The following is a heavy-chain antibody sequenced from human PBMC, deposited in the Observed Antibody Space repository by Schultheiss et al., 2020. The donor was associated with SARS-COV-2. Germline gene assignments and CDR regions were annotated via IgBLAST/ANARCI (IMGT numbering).Heavy chain of an antibody. CDR3: ARGLLTIFGVVTANWFDP. J-gene: IGHJ5*02. CDR2: ISYDGSNK. CDR1: GFTFSSYA. D-gene: IGHD3-3*01. V-gene: IGHV3-30-3*01. Sequence: GGSLRLSCAASGFTFSSYAMHWVRQAPGKGLEWVAVISYDGSNKYYADSVKGRFTISRHNSKNTLYLQMNSLRAEDTAVYYCARGLLTIFGVVTANWFDPWGQGTLVTVSS.